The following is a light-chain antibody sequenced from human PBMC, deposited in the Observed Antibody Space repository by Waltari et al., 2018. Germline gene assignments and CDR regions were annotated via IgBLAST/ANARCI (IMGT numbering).Light chain of an antibody. V-gene: IGLV1-44*01. Sequence: QSVLTPPPSASGTPGQRVIIYCSGSSSNVGSQVVTWYHQLPGPAPQLLIFNDVDRPSGVPDRFSGSRSATSASLAISGLQSDDESTYYCASWDDRLDAYVFGTGTRVTVL. CDR2: NDV. CDR1: SSNVGSQV. J-gene: IGLJ1*01. CDR3: ASWDDRLDAYV.